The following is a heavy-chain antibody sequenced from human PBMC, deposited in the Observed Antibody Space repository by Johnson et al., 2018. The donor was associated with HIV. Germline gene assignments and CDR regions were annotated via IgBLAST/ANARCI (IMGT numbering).Heavy chain of an antibody. Sequence: VQLVESGGGLVQPGGSLRLSCAASGFTVSSNYMSWVRQAPGKGLEWVGRIKSKTDGGTTDYAAPVKGRFTISRDDSKNTLYLQMNSLKTEDTAVYYCTTCGYSSGWYAKAFDIWGQGTMVTVSS. D-gene: IGHD6-19*01. CDR1: GFTVSSNY. CDR3: TTCGYSSGWYAKAFDI. CDR2: IKSKTDGGTT. V-gene: IGHV3-15*01. J-gene: IGHJ3*02.